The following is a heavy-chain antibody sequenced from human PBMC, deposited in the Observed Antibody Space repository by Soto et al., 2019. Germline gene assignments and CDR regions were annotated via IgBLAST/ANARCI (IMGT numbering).Heavy chain of an antibody. Sequence: QVQLVQSGPELKKPGASVTVSCKASVYTFTSYGLRWVRQAPGQGLELMGWISAYNGNTKYEEEFQGRVTMTTDTSTSTAYMELTGLRSDDTAVYDCSRDHVGRLWYLDSCGQGTLCTVSS. CDR1: VYTFTSYG. D-gene: IGHD5-18*01. V-gene: IGHV1-18*04. CDR2: ISAYNGNT. CDR3: SRDHVGRLWYLDS. J-gene: IGHJ4*02.